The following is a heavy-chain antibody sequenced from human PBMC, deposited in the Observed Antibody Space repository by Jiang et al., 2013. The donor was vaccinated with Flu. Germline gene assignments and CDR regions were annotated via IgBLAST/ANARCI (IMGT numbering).Heavy chain of an antibody. Sequence: EYGPGLVKPSETLSLTCSVSGGSISSYYWSWIRQPPGKGLEWIGYIHYSGSTNYNPSLNSQVTISLDTSKNQFSLNLIFVTAADTAVYYCARVDNAGSRRWFDPWGQGTLVTVSS. D-gene: IGHD3-10*01. V-gene: IGHV4-59*01. CDR3: ARVDNAGSRRWFDP. J-gene: IGHJ5*02. CDR2: IHYSGST. CDR1: GGSISSYY.